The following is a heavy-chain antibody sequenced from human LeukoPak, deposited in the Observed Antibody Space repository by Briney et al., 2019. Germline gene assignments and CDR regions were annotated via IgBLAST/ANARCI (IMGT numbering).Heavy chain of an antibody. J-gene: IGHJ3*02. CDR3: AVNLTRHTFDI. CDR1: GGSISTYY. D-gene: IGHD1-1*01. V-gene: IGHV4-59*08. CDR2: IYYSGST. Sequence: SETLSLTCTVSGGSISTYYWSWIRQSPGKGLEWIGSIYYSGSTNYNPSLKSRVTISVDTSKNQFSLELSSVTGADTAVYYCAVNLTRHTFDIWGQGTMVTVSS.